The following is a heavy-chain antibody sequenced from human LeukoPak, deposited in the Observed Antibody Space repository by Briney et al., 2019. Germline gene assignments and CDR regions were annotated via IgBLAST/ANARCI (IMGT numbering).Heavy chain of an antibody. CDR1: GFTFSSYA. CDR2: ISGSGGST. Sequence: GASLRVSCAASGFTFSSYAMSWVRQAPGKGLEWVSAISGSGGSTYYADSVKGRFTISRDNSKNTLYLQMNSLRAEDTAVYYCAKENNWNDIGPSDYWGQGALVTVSS. D-gene: IGHD1-20*01. CDR3: AKENNWNDIGPSDY. V-gene: IGHV3-23*01. J-gene: IGHJ4*02.